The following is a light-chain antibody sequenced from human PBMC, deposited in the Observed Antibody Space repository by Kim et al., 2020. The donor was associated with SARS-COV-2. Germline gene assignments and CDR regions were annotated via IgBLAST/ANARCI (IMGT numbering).Light chain of an antibody. V-gene: IGLV3-1*01. J-gene: IGLJ3*02. CDR2: QDS. CDR3: QAWDSSTHV. CDR1: KLGDKY. Sequence: VSPGQTASITCSGDKLGDKYACWYQQKPGQSPVLAIYQDSKRPSGIPERFSGSNSGNTATLTISGTQAMDEADYYCQAWDSSTHVFGGGTQLTVL.